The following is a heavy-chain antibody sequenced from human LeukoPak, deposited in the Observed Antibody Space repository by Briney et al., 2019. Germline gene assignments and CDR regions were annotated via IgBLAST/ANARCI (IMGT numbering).Heavy chain of an antibody. J-gene: IGHJ4*02. D-gene: IGHD3-3*01. CDR3: ARVDRFWSQTG. CDR1: GYSISSGYY. Sequence: SETLSLTCTVSGYSISSGYYWGWIRQPPGKGLEWIGSIYHSGSTYYNPSLKSRVTISVDTSKNQFSLKLSSVTAADTAVYYCARVDRFWSQTGWDQGTLVTVSS. V-gene: IGHV4-38-2*02. CDR2: IYHSGST.